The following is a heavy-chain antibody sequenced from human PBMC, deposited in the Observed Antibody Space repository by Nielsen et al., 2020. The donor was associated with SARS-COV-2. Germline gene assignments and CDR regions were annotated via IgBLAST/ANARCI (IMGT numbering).Heavy chain of an antibody. Sequence: GESLKISCAASGFTFSSYSMNWVRQAPGKGLEWVSSISSSSSYIYYADSVKGRFTISRDNAKNSLYLQMNSLRAEDTAVYYCARGAFNYWGQGTLVTASS. CDR3: ARGAFNY. D-gene: IGHD3-16*01. CDR1: GFTFSSYS. J-gene: IGHJ4*02. CDR2: ISSSSSYI. V-gene: IGHV3-21*01.